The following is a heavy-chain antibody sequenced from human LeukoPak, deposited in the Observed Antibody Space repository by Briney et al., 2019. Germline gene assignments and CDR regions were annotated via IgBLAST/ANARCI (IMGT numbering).Heavy chain of an antibody. CDR1: GVYFNDYY. Sequence: SETLPLTYAVSGVYFNDYYWSWVRQTPGKGLEWIGEINHSGYTNDSPSLNSRVTLSIDTSRKQFSLNLRSVTVADTGIYYCTRMTTGHDYWGQGTLVTVSS. D-gene: IGHD4-17*01. CDR3: TRMTTGHDY. J-gene: IGHJ4*02. V-gene: IGHV4-34*01. CDR2: INHSGYT.